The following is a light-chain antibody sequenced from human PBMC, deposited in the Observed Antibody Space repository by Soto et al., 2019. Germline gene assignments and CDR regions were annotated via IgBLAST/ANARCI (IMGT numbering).Light chain of an antibody. CDR3: QQHISWPLT. J-gene: IGKJ4*01. V-gene: IGKV3-11*01. CDR1: QSVSSY. CDR2: DSS. Sequence: EIVLTQFPATLSLSPGDGATLSCRASQSVSSYLAWYQQKRGQAPRLLIYDSSNRATGIPARFSGSGSGTDFSLTISSLEPEDFAVYYCQQHISWPLTFGGGTKVDIK.